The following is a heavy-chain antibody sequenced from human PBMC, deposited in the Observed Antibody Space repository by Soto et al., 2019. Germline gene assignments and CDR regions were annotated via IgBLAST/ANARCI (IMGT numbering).Heavy chain of an antibody. CDR1: GQSFSGHS. Sequence: QVQLQQWGAGLVKPSETLSLSCAVYGQSFSGHSWAWIRQPPGKGLEWIGEINESGSTYYNPSLKIRVTISTDTSQNQFSLKLSSVSAADTSAYFCARGSGIVALPGELEDVNYDYWGQGTLVNVSS. D-gene: IGHD1-1*01. CDR2: INESGST. J-gene: IGHJ4*02. V-gene: IGHV4-34*01. CDR3: ARGSGIVALPGELEDVNYDY.